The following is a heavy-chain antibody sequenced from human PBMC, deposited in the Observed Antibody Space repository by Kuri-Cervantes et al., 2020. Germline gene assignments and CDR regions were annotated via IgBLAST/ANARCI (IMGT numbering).Heavy chain of an antibody. Sequence: SETLSLTCTVSGGSVTSGSYYWSWIRLPPGKGLEWIGYIYYSGSTKYNPSLKSRVTMSLDTSKNQFSLRLSSVTAADTAVYYCARDIEKGSYGSGSYPDAGRGYYYGMDVWGQGTTVTVSS. CDR2: IYYSGST. D-gene: IGHD3-10*01. CDR1: GGSVTSGSYY. CDR3: ARDIEKGSYGSGSYPDAGRGYYYGMDV. J-gene: IGHJ6*02. V-gene: IGHV4-61*01.